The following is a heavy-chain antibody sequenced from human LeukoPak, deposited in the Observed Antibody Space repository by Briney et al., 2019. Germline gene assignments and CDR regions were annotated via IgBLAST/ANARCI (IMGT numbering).Heavy chain of an antibody. V-gene: IGHV4-31*03. CDR1: GPSISGGFYY. CDR3: ARGGDGSGSYYAESFDY. J-gene: IGHJ4*02. CDR2: LYYTGST. D-gene: IGHD3-10*01. Sequence: PSETLSLTCTVSGPSISGGFYYWTWIRQHPGKGLEWIGYLYYTGSTYYNPSLKSRVTISIDTSKNQFSLKLRSVTAADTAVYYCARGGDGSGSYYAESFDYWGQGTLVTVSS.